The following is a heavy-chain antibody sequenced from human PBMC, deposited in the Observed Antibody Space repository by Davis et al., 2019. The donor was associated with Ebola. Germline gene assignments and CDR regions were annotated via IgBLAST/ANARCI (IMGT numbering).Heavy chain of an antibody. CDR1: GFVFSNYV. Sequence: GGSLRLSCAASGFVFSNYVMSWVRRAPGKGLEWVSTVGLSTDTYYADSVKGRFTISRDNSKNTLHLQMNSLRVEDTAIYYCAKDTSNVWFDVWGQGTLVTVSS. J-gene: IGHJ3*01. D-gene: IGHD6-19*01. CDR3: AKDTSNVWFDV. CDR2: VGLSTDT. V-gene: IGHV3-23*01.